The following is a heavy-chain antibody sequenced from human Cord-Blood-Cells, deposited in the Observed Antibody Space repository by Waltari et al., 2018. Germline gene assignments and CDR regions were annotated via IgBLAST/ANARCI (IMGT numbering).Heavy chain of an antibody. CDR3: ARTQRVSGDDAFDI. D-gene: IGHD7-27*01. CDR1: GFTLSSYA. J-gene: IGHJ3*02. CDR2: ISYDGSNK. V-gene: IGHV3-30-3*01. Sequence: QVQLVESGGGVVQPGRSLRVSCAAPGFTLSSYAMHWVRQAPGKGLEWVAVISYDGSNKYYADSVKGRFTISRDNSKNTLYLQMNSLRAEDTAVYYCARTQRVSGDDAFDIWGQGTMVTVSS.